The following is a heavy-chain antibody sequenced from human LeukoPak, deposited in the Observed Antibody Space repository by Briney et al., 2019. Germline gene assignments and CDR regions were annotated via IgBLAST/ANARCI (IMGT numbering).Heavy chain of an antibody. V-gene: IGHV3-11*04. CDR1: GGSFSGYY. D-gene: IGHD3-10*01. J-gene: IGHJ6*03. CDR3: ARVVITYYYYMDV. CDR2: ISSSGSTI. Sequence: LSLTCAVYGGSFSGYYWSWIRQAPGKGLEWVSYISSSGSTIYYADSVKGRFTISRDNAKNSLYLQMNSLRAEDTAVYYCARVVITYYYYMDVWGKGTTVTISS.